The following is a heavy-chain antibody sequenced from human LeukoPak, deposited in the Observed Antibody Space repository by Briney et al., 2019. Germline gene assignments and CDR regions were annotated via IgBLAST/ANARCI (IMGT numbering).Heavy chain of an antibody. D-gene: IGHD3-3*01. Sequence: GGSLRLSCAASGFTFSSYSMNWVRQAPGKGLEWVSYISSSSSTIYYADSVKGRFTISRDNAKNSLYLQMNSLRAEDTAVYYCARAYYDFWSGYSRGATIDYWGQGTLVTVSS. CDR3: ARAYYDFWSGYSRGATIDY. CDR2: ISSSSSTI. J-gene: IGHJ4*02. V-gene: IGHV3-48*01. CDR1: GFTFSSYS.